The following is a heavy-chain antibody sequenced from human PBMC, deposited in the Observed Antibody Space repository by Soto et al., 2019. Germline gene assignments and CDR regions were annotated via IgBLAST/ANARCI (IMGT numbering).Heavy chain of an antibody. D-gene: IGHD2-2*01. Sequence: WASVKVSCKASGGTFSSYAISWVRQAPGQGLEWMGGIIPIFGTANYAQKFQGRVTITADESTSTAYMELSSLRSEDTAVYYCARIRGPIVVVPAANNWFDPWGQGTLVTVSS. CDR1: GGTFSSYA. CDR2: IIPIFGTA. V-gene: IGHV1-69*13. CDR3: ARIRGPIVVVPAANNWFDP. J-gene: IGHJ5*02.